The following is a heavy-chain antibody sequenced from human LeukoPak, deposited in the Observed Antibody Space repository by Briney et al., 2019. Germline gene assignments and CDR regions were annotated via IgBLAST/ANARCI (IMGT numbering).Heavy chain of an antibody. Sequence: WASVKVSCKASGYTFTGYYMHWVRQAPGQGLEWMGWINPNSGGTNYAQKFQGRVTMTRDTSISTAYMELSSLRSEDTAVYYCASMQQLVPRGFDYWGQGTLVTVSS. D-gene: IGHD6-13*01. J-gene: IGHJ4*02. CDR1: GYTFTGYY. V-gene: IGHV1-2*02. CDR3: ASMQQLVPRGFDY. CDR2: INPNSGGT.